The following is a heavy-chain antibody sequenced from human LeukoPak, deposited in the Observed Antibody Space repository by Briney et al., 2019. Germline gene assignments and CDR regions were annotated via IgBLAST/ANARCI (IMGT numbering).Heavy chain of an antibody. CDR3: ARENWNDGAFDI. CDR2: INPSGGST. J-gene: IGHJ3*02. D-gene: IGHD1-1*01. Sequence: ASVKVSCKASGYTFTSYYMHWVRQAPGQGLEWMGIINPSGGSTSYAQKFQGRVTMTRDTTTSTVYMELSSLRSEDTAVYYCARENWNDGAFDIWGRGTMVTVSS. V-gene: IGHV1-46*01. CDR1: GYTFTSYY.